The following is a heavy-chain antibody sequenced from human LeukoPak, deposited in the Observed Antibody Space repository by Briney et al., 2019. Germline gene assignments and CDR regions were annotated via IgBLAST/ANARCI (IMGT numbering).Heavy chain of an antibody. CDR1: GGSISSSNW. V-gene: IGHV4-4*02. CDR3: ARSGYGPNDAFDI. CDR2: IYHSGST. D-gene: IGHD3-22*01. J-gene: IGHJ3*02. Sequence: PSETLSLTCAVSGGSISSSNWWSWVRQPPGEGLEWIGEIYHSGSTNYNPSLKGRVTISVDKSKNQFSLKLSSVTAADTAVYYCARSGYGPNDAFDIWGQGTMVTVSS.